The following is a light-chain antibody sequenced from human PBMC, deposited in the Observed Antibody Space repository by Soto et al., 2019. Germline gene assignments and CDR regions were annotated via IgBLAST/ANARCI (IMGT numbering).Light chain of an antibody. CDR2: KAS. J-gene: IGKJ4*01. CDR1: ESVGYW. V-gene: IGKV1-5*03. Sequence: DIQMTQSPSTLSASVGDRVTITCRASESVGYWLAWYQQKPGKAPKLLMYKASTLESGVPLRFSGSGSGTEFTLNISSLQPDDFATYYCQQYKSSSPLTFGGGTKVDIK. CDR3: QQYKSSSPLT.